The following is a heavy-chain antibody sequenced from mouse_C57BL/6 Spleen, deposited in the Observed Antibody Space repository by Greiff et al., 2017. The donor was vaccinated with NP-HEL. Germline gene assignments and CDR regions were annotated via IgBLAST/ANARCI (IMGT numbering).Heavy chain of an antibody. CDR1: GYTFTDYY. D-gene: IGHD2-10*01. Sequence: QVQLQQSGAELVRPGASVKLSCKASGYTFTDYYINWVKQRPGQGLEWIARIYPGSGNTYYNEKFKGKATLTAEKSSSTAYMQLSSLTSEDSAVYFCATGPDPYYGNMDYWGQGTSVTVSS. J-gene: IGHJ4*01. V-gene: IGHV1-76*01. CDR3: ATGPDPYYGNMDY. CDR2: IYPGSGNT.